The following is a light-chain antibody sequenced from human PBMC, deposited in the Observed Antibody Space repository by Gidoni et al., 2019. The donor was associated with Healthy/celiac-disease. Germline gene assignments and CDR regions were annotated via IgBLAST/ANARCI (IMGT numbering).Light chain of an antibody. J-gene: IGKJ3*01. CDR2: AAS. CDR3: QQSYSTPIFT. CDR1: QSISSY. Sequence: DIQMTQSPSSLSASVGDRVTITCRASQSISSYLNCYQQKPGKAPKLLTYAASSLQSGVPSRFSGSGSGTDFTLTISSLQPEDFATYYCQQSYSTPIFTFGPGTKVDIK. V-gene: IGKV1-39*01.